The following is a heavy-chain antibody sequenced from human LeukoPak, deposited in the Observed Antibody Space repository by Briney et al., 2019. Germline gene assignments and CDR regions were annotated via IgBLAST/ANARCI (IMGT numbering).Heavy chain of an antibody. V-gene: IGHV3-9*01. Sequence: PGRSLRLSCAASGFTFDDYAMHWVRQAPGKGLEWVSAISWDSGNIHYADSVKGRFTISRDNARNSLYPQMNSLRAEDTAVYYCARGRFSYDNTGYSSFYYWGQGTLVTVSS. J-gene: IGHJ4*02. D-gene: IGHD3-22*01. CDR1: GFTFDDYA. CDR2: ISWDSGNI. CDR3: ARGRFSYDNTGYSSFYY.